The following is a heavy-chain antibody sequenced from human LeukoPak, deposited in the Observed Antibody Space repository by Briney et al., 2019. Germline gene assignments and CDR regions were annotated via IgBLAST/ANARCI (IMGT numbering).Heavy chain of an antibody. CDR2: IYYSGST. V-gene: IGHV4-30-4*08. J-gene: IGHJ5*02. CDR1: GGSISSGDYY. D-gene: IGHD2-2*01. CDR3: ARAVVPAAVYNWFDP. Sequence: SQTLSLTCTVSGGSISSGDYYWSRIRQPPGKGLEWIGYIYYSGSTYYNPSLKSRVTISVDTSKNQFSLKLSSVTAADTAVYYCARAVVPAAVYNWFDPWGQGTLVTVSS.